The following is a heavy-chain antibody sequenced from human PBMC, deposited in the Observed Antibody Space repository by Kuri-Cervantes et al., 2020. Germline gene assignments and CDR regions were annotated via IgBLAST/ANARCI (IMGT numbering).Heavy chain of an antibody. V-gene: IGHV3-48*01. CDR1: GSTFSSYA. Sequence: GGSLRLSCAASGSTFSSYAMHWVRQAPGKGLEWVAYIRGSSNRILYADSVKGRFTISRDNSKNTLYLQMNSLRAEDTAVYYCAREGYYGSGSLYYYYYYVDVWGKGTTVTVSS. D-gene: IGHD3-10*01. CDR3: AREGYYGSGSLYYYYYYVDV. CDR2: IRGSSNRI. J-gene: IGHJ6*03.